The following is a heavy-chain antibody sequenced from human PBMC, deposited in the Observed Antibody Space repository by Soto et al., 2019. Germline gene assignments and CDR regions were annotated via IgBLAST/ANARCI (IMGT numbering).Heavy chain of an antibody. Sequence: SETLSLTCTVSGGSISSSSYYWGWLRQPPGKGLEWIGSIYYSGSTYYNPSLKSRVTISVDTSKTQFSLKLSSVTAADTAVYYCARHSYCSGGSCYSVAYYYYYMDVWGKGTTVTVSS. CDR3: ARHSYCSGGSCYSVAYYYYYMDV. J-gene: IGHJ6*03. D-gene: IGHD2-15*01. CDR2: IYYSGST. CDR1: GGSISSSSYY. V-gene: IGHV4-39*01.